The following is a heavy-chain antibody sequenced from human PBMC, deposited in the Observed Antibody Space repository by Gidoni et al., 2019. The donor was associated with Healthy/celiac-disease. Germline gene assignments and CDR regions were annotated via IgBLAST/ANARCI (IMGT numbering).Heavy chain of an antibody. V-gene: IGHV3-30*04. J-gene: IGHJ6*02. CDR1: GFTFSSYA. CDR2: ISYDGRNK. CDR3: ARSSGSYINYYYGMDV. Sequence: QVQLVESGGGVVQPGRSLRLSCAASGFTFSSYAMHWVRQAPGKGLEWVAVISYDGRNKYYADSVKGRFTISRDNSKNTLYLQMNSLRAEDTAVYYCARSSGSYINYYYGMDVWGQGTTVTVSS. D-gene: IGHD1-26*01.